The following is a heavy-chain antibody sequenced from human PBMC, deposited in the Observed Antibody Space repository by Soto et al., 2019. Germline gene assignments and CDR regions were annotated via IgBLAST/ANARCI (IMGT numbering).Heavy chain of an antibody. CDR1: GFTFSSSE. J-gene: IGHJ3*01. V-gene: IGHV3-48*03. D-gene: IGHD1-26*01. Sequence: GGSLRLSCAVSGFTFSSSEMYWVRQAPGKGLEWISYIHPSGQPIFYADSVKGRFTISRDNANNSVFLQMNSLRAGDTTVYYCARRASRWGQGTMVTVSS. CDR2: IHPSGQPI. CDR3: ARRASR.